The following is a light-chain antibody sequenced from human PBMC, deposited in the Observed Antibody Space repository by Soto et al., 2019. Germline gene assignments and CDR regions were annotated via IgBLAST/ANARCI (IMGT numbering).Light chain of an antibody. CDR3: QQYDSSPYT. CDR2: DAS. V-gene: IGKV3-20*01. CDR1: QSVSSSY. Sequence: EIVLTQSPGTLSLSPGERATLSCRASQSVSSSYLAWCQQKPDQAPRLLIYDASSRAAGIPDRFSGSGSGTDFTLTISRLEPEDFAVFYCQQYDSSPYTFGQGTKLEIK. J-gene: IGKJ2*01.